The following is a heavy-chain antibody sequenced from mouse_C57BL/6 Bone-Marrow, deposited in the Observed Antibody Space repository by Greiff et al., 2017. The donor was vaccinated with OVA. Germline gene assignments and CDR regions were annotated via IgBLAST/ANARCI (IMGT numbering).Heavy chain of an antibody. J-gene: IGHJ2*01. CDR2: ISSGGDYI. CDR1: GFTFSSYA. V-gene: IGHV5-9-1*02. D-gene: IGHD1-1*01. Sequence: EVMLVESGAGLVKPGGSLKLSCAASGFTFSSYAMSWVRQTPEKRLEWVAYISSGGDYIYYADTVKGRFTISRDNARNTLYLRMSSLKSEDTAMYYCTREYYYGTLDYWGQGTTLTVSS. CDR3: TREYYYGTLDY.